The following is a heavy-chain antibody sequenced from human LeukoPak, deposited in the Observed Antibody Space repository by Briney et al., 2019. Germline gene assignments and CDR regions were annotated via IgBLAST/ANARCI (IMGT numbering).Heavy chain of an antibody. CDR2: ISSSSSTI. J-gene: IGHJ4*02. V-gene: IGHV3-48*01. CDR1: GFTFSNVW. CDR3: ARPKYYDSSGYPWDFDY. Sequence: GGSLRLSCAASGFTFSNVWMNWVRQAPGKGLEWVSYISSSSSTIYYADSVKGRFTISRDNAKNSLYLQMNSLRAEDTAVYYCARPKYYDSSGYPWDFDYWGQGTLVTVSS. D-gene: IGHD3-22*01.